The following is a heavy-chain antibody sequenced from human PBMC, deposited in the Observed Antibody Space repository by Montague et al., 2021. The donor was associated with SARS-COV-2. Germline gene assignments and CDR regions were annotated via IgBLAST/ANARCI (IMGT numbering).Heavy chain of an antibody. J-gene: IGHJ6*02. V-gene: IGHV4-61*02. D-gene: IGHD1-26*01. CDR2: IDTSGNT. CDR3: ARRIDYYGIDV. CDR1: CGSISSGSHY. Sequence: TLSLTCTVSCGSISSGSHYWSWIRQPAGKGLEWIGRIDTSGNTKYISSLKSRVTISVDTSKNQFSLKLSSVTAADTAVYYCARRIDYYGIDVWGQGTTVTVSS.